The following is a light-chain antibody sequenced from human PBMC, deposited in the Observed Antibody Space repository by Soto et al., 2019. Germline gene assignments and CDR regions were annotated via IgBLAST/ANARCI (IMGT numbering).Light chain of an antibody. CDR1: SSDVGSYNY. Sequence: SALSQPAPVSGARGHPFTISCTGTSSDVGSYNYVSWYQHHPGIAPKVMIYDVSKRPSGVSNRFSGSKSGSTASLTISGLQAEDEADYYCSSYTTSSTYVFGTGTKVTVL. CDR2: DVS. J-gene: IGLJ1*01. V-gene: IGLV2-14*03. CDR3: SSYTTSSTYV.